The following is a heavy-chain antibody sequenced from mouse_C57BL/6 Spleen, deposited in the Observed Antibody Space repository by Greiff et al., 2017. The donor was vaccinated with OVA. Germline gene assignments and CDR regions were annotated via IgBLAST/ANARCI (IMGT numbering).Heavy chain of an antibody. Sequence: QVQLKESGPGLVQPSQSLSITCTVSGFSLTSYGVHWVRQSPGKGLEWLGVIWSGGSTDYTAAFISRLSISKDNSKSQVFFKMNSLQADDTAIYYCARKYWDYFDYWGQGTTLTVSS. CDR2: IWSGGST. D-gene: IGHD4-1*01. CDR3: ARKYWDYFDY. V-gene: IGHV2-2*01. J-gene: IGHJ2*01. CDR1: GFSLTSYG.